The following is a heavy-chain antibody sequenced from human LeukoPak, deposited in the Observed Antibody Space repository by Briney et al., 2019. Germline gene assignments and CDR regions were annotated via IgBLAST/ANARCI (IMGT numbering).Heavy chain of an antibody. J-gene: IGHJ4*02. CDR3: VRGRGAGPGAHFDY. Sequence: PGGSLRLSCAVSGLIFSDEYMSWIRQPPGKGLEWVSYISNTGDFIAYADSVKGRFTISRDNAKNSLYLQMNSLRAEDAAAYYCVRGRGAGPGAHFDYRGQGTLVTVSS. CDR1: GLIFSDEY. D-gene: IGHD3-10*01. CDR2: ISNTGDFI. V-gene: IGHV3-11*01.